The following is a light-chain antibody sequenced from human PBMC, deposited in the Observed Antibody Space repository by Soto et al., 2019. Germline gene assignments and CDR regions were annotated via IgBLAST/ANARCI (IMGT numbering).Light chain of an antibody. V-gene: IGKV1-33*01. Sequence: DIQMTQSPASLSVSVGDRVTITCRASQSISSYLNWYQQKPGKAPNLLIYDASNLEIGVPSRFSGSGSGTHFTFTISSLQTEDIGTYYCQQYDILPITFGRGTRLEI. CDR1: QSISSY. J-gene: IGKJ5*01. CDR2: DAS. CDR3: QQYDILPIT.